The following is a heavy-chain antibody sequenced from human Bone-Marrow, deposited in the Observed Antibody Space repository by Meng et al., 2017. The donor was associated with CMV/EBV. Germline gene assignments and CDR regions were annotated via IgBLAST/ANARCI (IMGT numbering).Heavy chain of an antibody. CDR2: INHSGST. CDR3: ARGVDYYDSSGYYY. V-gene: IGHV4-34*01. J-gene: IGHJ4*02. CDR1: GGSFSGYY. D-gene: IGHD3-22*01. Sequence: QGPPQPWGAGLLKPSETLSLTCAVYGGSFSGYYWSWIRQPPGKGLEWIGEINHSGSTNYNPSLKSRVTISVDTSKNQFSLKLSSVTAADTAVYYCARGVDYYDSSGYYYWGQGTLVTVSS.